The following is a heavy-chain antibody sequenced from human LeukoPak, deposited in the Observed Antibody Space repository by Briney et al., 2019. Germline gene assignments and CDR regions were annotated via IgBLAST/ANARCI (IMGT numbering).Heavy chain of an antibody. CDR2: IYHSGST. J-gene: IGHJ3*02. V-gene: IGHV4-30-2*01. D-gene: IGHD3-22*01. Sequence: SETLSLTCAVSGGSISSGGYSWSWIRQPPGKGLEWIGYIYHSGSTYYNPSLKSPVTISVDRSKNQFSLKLSSVTAADTAVYYCARVDYDSADAFDIWGQGTMVTVSS. CDR1: GGSISSGGYS. CDR3: ARVDYDSADAFDI.